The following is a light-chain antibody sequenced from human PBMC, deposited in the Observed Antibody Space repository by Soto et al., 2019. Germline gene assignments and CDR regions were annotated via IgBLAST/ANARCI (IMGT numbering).Light chain of an antibody. J-gene: IGLJ2*01. V-gene: IGLV2-8*01. CDR2: EVS. Sequence: QSALTQPPSASGSPGQSVTISCTGTSSDVGGYNYVSWYQQHPGKAPKLMISEVSKRPSGVPDRFSGSKSGNTASLTVSGLQAEDEADYYCYSYAGSNILVFGGGTKVTVL. CDR1: SSDVGGYNY. CDR3: YSYAGSNILV.